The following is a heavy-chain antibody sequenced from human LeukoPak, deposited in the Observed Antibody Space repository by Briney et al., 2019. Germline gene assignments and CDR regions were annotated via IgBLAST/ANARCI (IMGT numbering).Heavy chain of an antibody. CDR2: IYLSGSA. D-gene: IGHD4-17*01. CDR1: GYSISSGYY. J-gene: IGHJ4*02. Sequence: PSETLSLTCTVSGYSISSGYYWGWIRQPPGKGLEWIGSIYLSGSAYYNPSLKSRVTISVDTSKNQFSLKVSSVTAADTAVYYCATTITVTTDYWGQGTLVTVS. V-gene: IGHV4-38-2*02. CDR3: ATTITVTTDY.